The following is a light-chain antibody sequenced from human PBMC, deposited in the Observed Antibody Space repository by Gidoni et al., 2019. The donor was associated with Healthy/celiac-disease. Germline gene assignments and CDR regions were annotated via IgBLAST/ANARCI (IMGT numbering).Light chain of an antibody. J-gene: IGKJ2*01. CDR3: QQYNSYLT. V-gene: IGKV1-5*01. Sequence: DLQMTQSPSTLSASVGDRVTITFRASQSVSSWLAWYQQKPGKAPKLLIYDASSLESGVPSRFSGSGSGTEFTLTISRLQPDNFATYYCQQYNSYLTFGQGTKVEIK. CDR1: QSVSSW. CDR2: DAS.